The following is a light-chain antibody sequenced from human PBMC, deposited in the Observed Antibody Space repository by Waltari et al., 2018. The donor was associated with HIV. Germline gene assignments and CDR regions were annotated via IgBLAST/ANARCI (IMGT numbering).Light chain of an antibody. CDR3: GTWDAGLSVAV. J-gene: IGLJ3*02. Sequence: QSVLTQPPSLSAAPGQTVTISCSGGPSALENNYVSLYQQFPGTAPKLLIYEDNKRLAGIPDRFSGSKFGTSATLVIAELQTGDEADYFCGTWDAGLSVAVFGGGTKLTV. CDR2: EDN. V-gene: IGLV1-51*02. CDR1: PSALENNY.